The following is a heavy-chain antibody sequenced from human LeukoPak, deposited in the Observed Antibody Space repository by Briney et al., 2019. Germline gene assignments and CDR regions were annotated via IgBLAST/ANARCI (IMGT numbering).Heavy chain of an antibody. CDR3: ARDRSGYSGYECQAY. CDR2: ISSGGTYI. CDR1: GFTFSSYS. J-gene: IGHJ4*02. Sequence: GGSLRLSCAGSGFTFSSYSMNWVRQAPGKGLEWVSSISSGGTYIYYADSVKDRFTISRDNTKNSLSLQMNSLRAEDTAVYYCARDRSGYSGYECQAYWGQGTLVTVSS. D-gene: IGHD5-12*01. V-gene: IGHV3-21*01.